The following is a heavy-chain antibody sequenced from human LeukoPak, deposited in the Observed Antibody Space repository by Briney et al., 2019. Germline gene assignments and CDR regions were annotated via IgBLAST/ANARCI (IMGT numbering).Heavy chain of an antibody. D-gene: IGHD3-10*01. CDR1: GGSISSYY. CDR3: ARKFYGSGTPRRWFDP. J-gene: IGHJ5*02. CDR2: IYHSGST. Sequence: PSETLSLTCTVSGGSISSYYWGWIRQPPGKGLEWIGSIYHSGSTYYNPSLKSRVTISVDTSKNQFSLKLSSVTAADTAVYYCARKFYGSGTPRRWFDPWGQGTPVTVSS. V-gene: IGHV4-59*04.